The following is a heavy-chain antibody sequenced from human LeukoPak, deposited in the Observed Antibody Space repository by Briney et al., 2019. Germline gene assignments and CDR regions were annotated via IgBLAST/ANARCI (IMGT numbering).Heavy chain of an antibody. V-gene: IGHV3-23*01. D-gene: IGHD6-19*01. CDR2: ISGSGGST. CDR1: GFTFSSYA. CDR3: AKSHVAGLFSGGWGVFAFDI. J-gene: IGHJ3*02. Sequence: SGGSLRLSCAASGFTFSSYAMSWVRQAPGKGLEWVSAISGSGGSTYYADSVKGRFTISRDNSKNTLYLQMNSLRAEDTAVYYCAKSHVAGLFSGGWGVFAFDIWGQGTMVTVSS.